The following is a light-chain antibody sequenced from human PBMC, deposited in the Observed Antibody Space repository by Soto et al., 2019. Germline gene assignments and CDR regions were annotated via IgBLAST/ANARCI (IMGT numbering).Light chain of an antibody. Sequence: EIVLTQSPGTLSLSPGERATVSCRASQSVSSTYLAWYQQKPGQAPRLLIYGASNRATGIPDRFSGSGSGTDFTLTISRLEPEDFAVYYCQQYGGSRWTFGQGTMVDI. J-gene: IGKJ1*01. CDR3: QQYGGSRWT. V-gene: IGKV3-20*01. CDR2: GAS. CDR1: QSVSSTY.